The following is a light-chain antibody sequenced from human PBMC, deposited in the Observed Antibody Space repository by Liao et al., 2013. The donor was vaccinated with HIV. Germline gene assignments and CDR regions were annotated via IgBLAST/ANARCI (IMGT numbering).Light chain of an antibody. Sequence: SYELTQPPSVSVAPGKTAGISCGGNNVGSTSVHWYQQKPGQAPVLVIYYDSERPSGIPERFSGSNSANTATLIISRVEAGDEADYYCQVWDGSSYHVIFGGGTKLTVL. V-gene: IGLV3-21*04. CDR1: NVGSTS. CDR2: YDS. J-gene: IGLJ2*01. CDR3: QVWDGSSYHVI.